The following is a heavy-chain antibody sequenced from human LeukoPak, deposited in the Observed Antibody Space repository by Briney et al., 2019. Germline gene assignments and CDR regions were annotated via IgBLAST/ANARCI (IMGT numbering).Heavy chain of an antibody. CDR2: ISGSSGII. V-gene: IGHV3-48*01. CDR3: AKDLAVDTAMALDY. Sequence: GGSLRLSCAASGFTFNTYTMNWVRQAPGKGLEWVSYISGSSGIIDYADSVRGRFTISRDNSKNTLYLQMNSLRAEDTAVYYCAKDLAVDTAMALDYWGQGTLVTVSS. CDR1: GFTFNTYT. J-gene: IGHJ4*02. D-gene: IGHD5-18*01.